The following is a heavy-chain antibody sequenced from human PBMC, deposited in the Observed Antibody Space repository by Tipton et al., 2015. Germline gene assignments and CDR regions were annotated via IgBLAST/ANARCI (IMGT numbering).Heavy chain of an antibody. V-gene: IGHV4-39*02. D-gene: IGHD3-16*02. CDR1: GGSVSSSSYY. CDR3: AKDLGVWGSYRYNDAFDI. J-gene: IGHJ3*02. CDR2: IYYSGST. Sequence: TLSLTCTVSGGSVSSSSYYWGWVRQPPGKGLEWIGSIYYSGSTNSNPSLKSRVTISVDMSRNQFSLRLTSVTAADTAVYYCAKDLGVWGSYRYNDAFDIWGQGTMVTVSS.